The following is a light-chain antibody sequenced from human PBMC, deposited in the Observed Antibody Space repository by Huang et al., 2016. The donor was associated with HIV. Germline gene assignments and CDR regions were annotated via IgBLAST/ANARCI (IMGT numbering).Light chain of an antibody. CDR2: GAS. J-gene: IGKJ2*01. V-gene: IGKV3-20*01. CDR1: QSVSSSY. CDR3: QQYGSSPLGT. Sequence: EIVLTQSPGTLSLSPGERATLSCRASQSVSSSYLAWYQQKPGPAPRRLIYGASSRATGIPDRFSGSGSGTDFTLTISRLEPEDFAVYYCQQYGSSPLGTFGQGTKLEIK.